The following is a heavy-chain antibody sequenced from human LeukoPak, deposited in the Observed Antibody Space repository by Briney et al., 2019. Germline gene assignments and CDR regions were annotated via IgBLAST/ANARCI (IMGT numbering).Heavy chain of an antibody. D-gene: IGHD6-19*01. J-gene: IGHJ4*02. CDR2: IYSSGST. CDR1: GGSISGYY. Sequence: PSETLSLTCTVSGGSISGYYWTWIRQPAGRGLEWIGRIYSSGSTNYNPSLKSRVTMSVDTSKNQFSLKLNSVTAADTAAYYCARGTNSVWFFDYWGQGTLVTISS. V-gene: IGHV4-4*07. CDR3: ARGTNSVWFFDY.